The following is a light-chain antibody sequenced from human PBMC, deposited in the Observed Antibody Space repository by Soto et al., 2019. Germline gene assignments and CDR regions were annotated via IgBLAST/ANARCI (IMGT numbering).Light chain of an antibody. CDR3: QSYDSTLSARYV. CDR1: SSDVGVYNY. V-gene: IGLV2-8*01. CDR2: EVT. J-gene: IGLJ1*01. Sequence: QSALTQPPSASGSPGQSVTISCTGTSSDVGVYNYVSWYQQHPGKAPKLMIYEVTKRPSGVPDRFSGSKSGTSASLAITGLQAEDEGDYYCQSYDSTLSARYVFGTGTKLTVL.